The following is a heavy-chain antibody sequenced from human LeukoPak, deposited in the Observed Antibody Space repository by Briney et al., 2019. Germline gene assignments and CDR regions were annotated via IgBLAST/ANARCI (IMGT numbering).Heavy chain of an antibody. V-gene: IGHV3-30*18. J-gene: IGHJ4*02. CDR1: GFTFSRYG. CDR2: ISYDKSNR. CDR3: AKGKDRSFDY. Sequence: GRSLRLSCAASGFTFSRYGMHWVRQAPGKGLEWVALISYDKSNRYYADSVKGRFTISRDNSKNTLYLQMNSLRAEDTAVYYCAKGKDRSFDYWGQGTLVTVSS.